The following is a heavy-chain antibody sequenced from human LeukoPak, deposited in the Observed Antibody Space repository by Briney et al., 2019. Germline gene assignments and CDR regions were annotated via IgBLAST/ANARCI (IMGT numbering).Heavy chain of an antibody. Sequence: GGSLRLSCAAPGFTFSDYYMSWIRQAPGKGLEWVSYISSSASSIYYADSVKGRFTISRDNVKNSLYLQMNSLRAEDTAVYYCARDWGVGRRDYWGQGTLVTVS. CDR3: ARDWGVGRRDY. V-gene: IGHV3-11*01. D-gene: IGHD3-10*01. CDR2: ISSSASSI. J-gene: IGHJ4*02. CDR1: GFTFSDYY.